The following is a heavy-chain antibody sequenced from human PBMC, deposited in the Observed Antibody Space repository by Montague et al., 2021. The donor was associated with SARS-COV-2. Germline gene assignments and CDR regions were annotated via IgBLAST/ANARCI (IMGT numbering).Heavy chain of an antibody. CDR3: ARGGATYYYDTSGYVNAFDT. V-gene: IGHV4-59*01. Sequence: SETLSLTCTVSGDSISTYYWIWIRQPPGKGLEWIGYIYYNGYTNXNPSLKSRVTISVDTSKNQFSLRLSSVTAADTAVYFCARGGATYYYDTSGYVNAFDTWGQGTMVTVSS. CDR1: GDSISTYY. J-gene: IGHJ3*02. CDR2: IYYNGYT. D-gene: IGHD3-22*01.